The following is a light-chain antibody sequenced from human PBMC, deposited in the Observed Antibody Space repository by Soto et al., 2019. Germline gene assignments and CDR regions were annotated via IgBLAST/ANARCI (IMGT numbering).Light chain of an antibody. CDR3: SXYAGSXXV. V-gene: IGLV2-8*01. CDR1: SSDVGGYNY. CDR2: EVN. Sequence: QSALTQPPSASGSPGQSVAISCTGTSSDVGGYNYVSWYQQHPGKAPKLMIYEVNKRPSGVPDRFSGSKSGNTASLTVSGLQAEDEADYYCSXYAGSXXVFGTGTXVT. J-gene: IGLJ1*01.